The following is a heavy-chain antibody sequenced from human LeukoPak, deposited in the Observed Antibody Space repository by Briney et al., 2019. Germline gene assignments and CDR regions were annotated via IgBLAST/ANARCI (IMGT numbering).Heavy chain of an antibody. J-gene: IGHJ4*02. Sequence: GDSLRLSCAASGFTFTKYWMTWVRQAPGKGLEWVGNIKQDGSDKNYMDSVKGRFTICRDNTKNSLYLQMNSLRAEDTAVYYCARQHWGSPDNWGQGTLVTVSS. V-gene: IGHV3-7*01. CDR1: GFTFTKYW. CDR3: ARQHWGSPDN. D-gene: IGHD7-27*01. CDR2: IKQDGSDK.